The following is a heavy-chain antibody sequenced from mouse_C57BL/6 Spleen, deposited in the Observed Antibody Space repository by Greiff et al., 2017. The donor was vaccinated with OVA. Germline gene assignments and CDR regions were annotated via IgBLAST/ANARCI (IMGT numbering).Heavy chain of an antibody. CDR3: ARHVYGNYWYFDV. CDR2: ISSGGSYT. V-gene: IGHV5-6*01. Sequence: EVKLVESGGDLVKPGGSLKLSCAASGFTFSSYGMSWVRQTPDKRLEWVATISSGGSYTYYPDSVKGRFTISRDNAKNTLYLQMSSLKSEDTAMYYCARHVYGNYWYFDVWGTGTTVTVSS. D-gene: IGHD2-1*01. J-gene: IGHJ1*03. CDR1: GFTFSSYG.